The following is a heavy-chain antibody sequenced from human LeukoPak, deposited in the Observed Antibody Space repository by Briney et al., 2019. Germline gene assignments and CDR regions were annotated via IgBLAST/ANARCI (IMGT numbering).Heavy chain of an antibody. D-gene: IGHD2-15*01. V-gene: IGHV4-34*01. Sequence: SETLSLTCGVHGESLNDYYWSWIRQSPGKGLEWTGEITHNGSTTFNPSLESRLTISVDTSKDQFSLKLTSVTAADASVYFCARGFCRGESCYSGEYFQHWGQGTLVTVSS. CDR1: GESLNDYY. CDR2: ITHNGST. J-gene: IGHJ1*01. CDR3: ARGFCRGESCYSGEYFQH.